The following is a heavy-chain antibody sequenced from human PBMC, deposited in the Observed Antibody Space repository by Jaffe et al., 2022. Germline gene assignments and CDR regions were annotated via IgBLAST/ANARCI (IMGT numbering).Heavy chain of an antibody. CDR3: ARRLGDGMAWDIVPGGLDYFDY. D-gene: IGHD2-8*01. CDR2: IYPGDSDT. CDR1: GYSFTSYW. V-gene: IGHV5-51*03. J-gene: IGHJ4*02. Sequence: EVQLVQSGAEVKKPGESLKISCKGSGYSFTSYWIGWVRQMPGKGLEWMGIIYPGDSDTRYSPSFQGQVTISADKSISTAYLQWSSLKASDTAMYYCARRLGDGMAWDIVPGGLDYFDYWGQGTLVTVSS.